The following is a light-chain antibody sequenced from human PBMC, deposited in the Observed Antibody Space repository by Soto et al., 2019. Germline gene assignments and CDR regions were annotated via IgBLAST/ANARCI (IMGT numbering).Light chain of an antibody. CDR1: SSDIDRNNY. J-gene: IGLJ1*01. CDR2: EVN. V-gene: IGLV2-8*01. CDR3: SSYAGTPFV. Sequence: QSVLTQPPSASESPGQSVTISCTGTSSDIDRNNYVSWYQQHPGKAPKLMISEVNKRASGVPDRFSGSKSGYTASLTVSGLQAEDEADYYCSSYAGTPFVFGTGTKVTGL.